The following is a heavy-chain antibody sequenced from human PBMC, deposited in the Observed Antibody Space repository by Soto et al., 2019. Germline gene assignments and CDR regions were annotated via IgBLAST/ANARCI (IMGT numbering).Heavy chain of an antibody. V-gene: IGHV4-34*01. CDR1: GGSFSGYY. CDR2: INHSGST. J-gene: IGHJ5*02. Sequence: QVQLQQWGAGLLKPSETLSLTCAVYGGSFSGYYWSWIRQPPGKGLEWIGEINHSGSTNYNPYLKSRVTISVDTSKNQSSLKLSSVTAADTAVYYCAREGRLSNWSDPWGQGTLVTVSS. CDR3: AREGRLSNWSDP. D-gene: IGHD6-6*01.